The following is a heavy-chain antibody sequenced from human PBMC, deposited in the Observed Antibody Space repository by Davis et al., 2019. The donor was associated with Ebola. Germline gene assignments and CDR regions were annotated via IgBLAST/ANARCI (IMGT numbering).Heavy chain of an antibody. Sequence: SVKVSCKASGGTFSSYAISWVRQAPGQGLEWMGRIIPILGIANYAQKFQGRVTITADKSTSTAYMELSSLRSEDTAVYYCARSSYCGGDCYLAAFDIWGQGTMVTVSS. CDR2: IIPILGIA. J-gene: IGHJ3*02. V-gene: IGHV1-69*04. D-gene: IGHD2-21*02. CDR3: ARSSYCGGDCYLAAFDI. CDR1: GGTFSSYA.